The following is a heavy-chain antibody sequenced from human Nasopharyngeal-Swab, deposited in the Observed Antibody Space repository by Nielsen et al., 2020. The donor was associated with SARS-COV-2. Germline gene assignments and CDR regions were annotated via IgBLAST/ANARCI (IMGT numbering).Heavy chain of an antibody. V-gene: IGHV3-30-3*01. Sequence: VRQAPGKRLEWVAVISYDGSNKYYADSVKGRFTISRDNSKNTLYLQMNSLRAEDTAVYYCARDRVSGSYVDYWGQGTLVTVSS. CDR3: ARDRVSGSYVDY. J-gene: IGHJ4*02. D-gene: IGHD1-26*01. CDR2: ISYDGSNK.